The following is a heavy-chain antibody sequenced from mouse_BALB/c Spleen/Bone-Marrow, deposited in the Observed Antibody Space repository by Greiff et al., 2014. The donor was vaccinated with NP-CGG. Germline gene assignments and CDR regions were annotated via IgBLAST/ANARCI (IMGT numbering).Heavy chain of an antibody. CDR2: IDPYDSET. Sequence: VQVVESGAELVRPGASVKLSCKASGYTFTSCWTNWVKQRPEQGLEWIGRIDPYDSETHYNQKFKDKAILTVDKSSSTAYMQLSSLTSEDSAVYYCARFDGYLDYWGQGTTLTVSS. CDR1: GYTFTSCW. D-gene: IGHD2-3*01. V-gene: IGHV1-52*01. CDR3: ARFDGYLDY. J-gene: IGHJ2*01.